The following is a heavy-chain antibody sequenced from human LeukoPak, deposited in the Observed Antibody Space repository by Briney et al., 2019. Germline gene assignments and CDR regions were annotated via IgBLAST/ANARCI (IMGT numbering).Heavy chain of an antibody. V-gene: IGHV4-38-2*01. J-gene: IGHJ4*02. CDR3: ARVVGMAVAGTFDY. D-gene: IGHD6-19*01. CDR2: NYHSGST. CDR1: GYSISSGYY. Sequence: SETLSLTCAVSGYSISSGYYWGWIRQPPGKGLEWIGINYHSGSTYYNPSLKSRVTISVDTSKNQFSLKLSSVTAADTAVYYCARVVGMAVAGTFDYWGQGTLVTVSS.